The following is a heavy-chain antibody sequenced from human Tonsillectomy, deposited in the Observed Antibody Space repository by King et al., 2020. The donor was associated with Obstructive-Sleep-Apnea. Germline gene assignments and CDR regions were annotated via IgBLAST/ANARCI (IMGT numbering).Heavy chain of an antibody. CDR2: ISWDGGST. J-gene: IGHJ6*02. V-gene: IGHV3-43D*03. CDR1: GFIFNDYA. CDR3: AKESSSWYYYYGMDV. Sequence: VKLVESGGVVVQPGGSLRLSCAASGFIFNDYAMHWVRHAPGKGLEWVSLISWDGGSTYYADSVKGRFTISRDNSKNSLYLQMNSLRAEDTALYYCAKESSSWYYYYGMDVWGQGTTVTVSS. D-gene: IGHD6-13*01.